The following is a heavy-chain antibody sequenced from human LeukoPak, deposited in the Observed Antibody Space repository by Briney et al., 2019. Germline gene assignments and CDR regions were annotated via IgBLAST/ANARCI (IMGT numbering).Heavy chain of an antibody. J-gene: IGHJ4*02. V-gene: IGHV4-4*02. D-gene: IGHD3-10*01. CDR2: VDHSGYT. Sequence: SETLSLTCAVSGGSISSTNWWIWVRQPPGKGLEWIGEVDHSGYTNYNPSLKSRVTISVDKSKNHFSLKLSSVTAADTAIYYCARDVWVRGIIISDYWGQGTLVTVSS. CDR3: ARDVWVRGIIISDY. CDR1: GGSISSTNW.